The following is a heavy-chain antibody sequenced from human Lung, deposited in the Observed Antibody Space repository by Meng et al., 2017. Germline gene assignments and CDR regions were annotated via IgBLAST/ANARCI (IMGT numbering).Heavy chain of an antibody. CDR3: ASAMGNYVPATNEWTPSYFDY. V-gene: IGHV1-69*02. Sequence: QVQLVQSGAEVKKPGSSVKGACNASGVTGSRYSFSWVRQAPGQGLEWMGRIIPILERANYAQKFQGRVTITADISTTTAYMEMRSLRSEDTAVYYCASAMGNYVPATNEWTPSYFDYWGRGTLVTVSS. CDR2: IIPILERA. D-gene: IGHD3-16*01. CDR1: GVTGSRYS. J-gene: IGHJ4*02.